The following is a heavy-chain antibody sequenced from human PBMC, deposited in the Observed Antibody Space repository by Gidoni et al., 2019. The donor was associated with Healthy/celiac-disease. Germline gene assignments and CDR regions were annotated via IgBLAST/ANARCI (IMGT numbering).Heavy chain of an antibody. D-gene: IGHD4-17*01. CDR1: GGSISSGGYS. CDR2: IYHSGST. J-gene: IGHJ4*02. Sequence: QLQLQESGSGLVQPSQTLSLTCAVSGGSISSGGYSWSWIRQPPGKGLEWIGYIYHSGSTYYNPSLKSRVTISVDRSKNQFSLKLSSVTAADTAVYYCARGDGDYVFDFDYWGQGTLVTVSS. CDR3: ARGDGDYVFDFDY. V-gene: IGHV4-30-2*01.